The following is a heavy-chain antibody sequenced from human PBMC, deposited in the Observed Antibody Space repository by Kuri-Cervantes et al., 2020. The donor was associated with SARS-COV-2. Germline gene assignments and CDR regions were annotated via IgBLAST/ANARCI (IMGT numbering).Heavy chain of an antibody. CDR1: GGSISRYY. Sequence: SETLSLTCTVSGGSISRYYWSWIRQPPGKGLEWIAYIYYSGSTNYNPSLKSRVTISVDTSKNQFSLKLSSVTAADTAVYYCARATRGRDSHGLDYYGMDVWGQGNTVNVSS. CDR3: ARATRGRDSHGLDYYGMDV. J-gene: IGHJ6*02. D-gene: IGHD3-16*01. CDR2: IYYSGST. V-gene: IGHV4-59*12.